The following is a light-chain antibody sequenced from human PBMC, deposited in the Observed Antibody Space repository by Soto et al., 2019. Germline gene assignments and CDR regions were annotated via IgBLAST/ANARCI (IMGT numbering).Light chain of an antibody. CDR3: QQSYTTPRLT. J-gene: IGKJ4*01. CDR1: QTISSF. V-gene: IGKV1-39*01. CDR2: AAS. Sequence: DIQMTQSPSSLSASVGDRVTITCRASQTISSFLNWYQQKPGKAPELLIYAASSLQSGVPSRFSGSGSGTEFTLTIRRLQPEDFATYYCQQSYTTPRLTFGGGTKVEIK.